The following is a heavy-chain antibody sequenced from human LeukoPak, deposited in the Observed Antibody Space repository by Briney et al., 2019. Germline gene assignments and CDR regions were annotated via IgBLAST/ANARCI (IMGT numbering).Heavy chain of an antibody. V-gene: IGHV1-3*01. J-gene: IGHJ4*02. CDR2: INAGNGNT. Sequence: GASVKVSCKASGYTFTSYAMHWVRQAPGQRLEWMGWINAGNGNTKYSQKFQGRVTITRDTSASTAYMELSSLRSEDTAVYYCARGDIVVVPAAPAGHFDYWGQGTLVTVSS. CDR1: GYTFTSYA. D-gene: IGHD2-2*01. CDR3: ARGDIVVVPAAPAGHFDY.